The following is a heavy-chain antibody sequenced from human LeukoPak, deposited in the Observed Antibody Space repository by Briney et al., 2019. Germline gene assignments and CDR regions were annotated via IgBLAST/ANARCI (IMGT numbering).Heavy chain of an antibody. CDR1: GFSLTTSGMC. CDR2: IDWDDDK. CDR3: ARIRGSRYYFDY. Sequence: SGPALVKPAQTLTLTCTFSGFSLTTSGMCVTWIRQPPGKALEWLARIDWDDDKYYSTSLRTRLTISKDTSKNQVVLTMTNMDPVDTATYYCARIRGSRYYFDYWGQGTPVTVSS. D-gene: IGHD6-13*01. V-gene: IGHV2-70*11. J-gene: IGHJ4*02.